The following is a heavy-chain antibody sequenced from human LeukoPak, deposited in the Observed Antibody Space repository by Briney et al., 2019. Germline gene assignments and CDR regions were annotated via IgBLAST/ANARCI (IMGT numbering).Heavy chain of an antibody. CDR2: IYYSGST. Sequence: PSETLYLNCTVPGGSMTSSSYYWRWIRHPPGKGLERIGSIYYSGSTYYNPSLKSRVTISVDTSKNQFSLKLSSVTAADTAVYYCARIGITVVYFDYWGQEALVTVPS. D-gene: IGHD6-19*01. J-gene: IGHJ4*02. CDR1: GGSMTSSSYY. CDR3: ARIGITVVYFDY. V-gene: IGHV4-39*01.